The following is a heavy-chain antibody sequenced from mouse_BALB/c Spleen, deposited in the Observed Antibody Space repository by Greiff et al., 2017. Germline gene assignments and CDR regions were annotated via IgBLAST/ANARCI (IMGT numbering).Heavy chain of an antibody. CDR2: INPSNGGT. CDR3: TRSYYGSSYYAMDY. Sequence: VKLQESGAELVKPGASVKLSCKASGYTFTSYYMYWVKQRPGQGLEWIGEINPSNGGTNFNEKFKSKATLTVDKSSSTAYMQLSSLTSEDSAVYYCTRSYYGSSYYAMDYWGQGTSVTVSS. J-gene: IGHJ4*01. D-gene: IGHD1-1*01. V-gene: IGHV1S81*02. CDR1: GYTFTSYY.